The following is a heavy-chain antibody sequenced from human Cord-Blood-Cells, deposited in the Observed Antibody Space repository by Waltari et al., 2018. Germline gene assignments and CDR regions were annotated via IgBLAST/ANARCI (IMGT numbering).Heavy chain of an antibody. Sequence: EVQLVESGGGLIQPGGSLRLSCAASGFTVSSNYMSWVRQAPGKGLEWVSVIYSGGRKYYADSVKGRFTISRDNSKNTLYLQMNSLRAEDTAVYYCARDLPGEYAFDIWGQGTMVTVSS. CDR3: ARDLPGEYAFDI. CDR1: GFTVSSNY. CDR2: IYSGGRK. D-gene: IGHD7-27*01. V-gene: IGHV3-53*01. J-gene: IGHJ3*02.